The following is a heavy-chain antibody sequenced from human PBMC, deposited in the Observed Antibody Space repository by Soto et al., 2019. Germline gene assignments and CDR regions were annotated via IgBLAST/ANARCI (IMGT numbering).Heavy chain of an antibody. D-gene: IGHD6-19*01. CDR3: AREYSSSPEAFDY. CDR1: GGSVNSDSYY. J-gene: IGHJ4*02. V-gene: IGHV4-61*01. Sequence: SETLSLTCTVSGGSVNSDSYYWSWIRQPPGKGLEWIGYIYYTGTTNYNPSLKSRVTISLDSSRNQFSLKLKSVTAADTAVFYCAREYSSSPEAFDYWGQGTLVTVSS. CDR2: IYYTGTT.